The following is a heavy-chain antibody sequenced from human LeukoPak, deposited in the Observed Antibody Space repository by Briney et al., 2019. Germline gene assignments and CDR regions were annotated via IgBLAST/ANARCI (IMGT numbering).Heavy chain of an antibody. D-gene: IGHD3-3*01. J-gene: IGHJ4*02. CDR1: GGSISSSRYY. V-gene: IGHV4-39*01. Sequence: PSETLSLTCTVSGGSISSSRYYWGWIRQPPGKGLEWIGSIHYSGSTYYNPSLKSRVTISVDTSKNQFSLKLSSVTAADTAVYYCARRGESRFNFDYWGQGTLVTVSS. CDR3: ARRGESRFNFDY. CDR2: IHYSGST.